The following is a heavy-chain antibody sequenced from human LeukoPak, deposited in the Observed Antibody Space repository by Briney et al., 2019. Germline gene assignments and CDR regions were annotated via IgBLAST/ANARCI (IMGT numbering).Heavy chain of an antibody. CDR1: GFIVTNNY. CDR3: ARAPPAVLIDTYG. Sequence: GGSLRLSCTASGFIVTNNYINWVRQAPGKGLEWVSLVYSGGSTYYADSVKGRFTISRDNSKNMVYLQMNSLRAEDTAMYYCARAPPAVLIDTYGWAKGTLVTVSS. V-gene: IGHV3-66*01. CDR2: VYSGGST. D-gene: IGHD2-8*01. J-gene: IGHJ4*02.